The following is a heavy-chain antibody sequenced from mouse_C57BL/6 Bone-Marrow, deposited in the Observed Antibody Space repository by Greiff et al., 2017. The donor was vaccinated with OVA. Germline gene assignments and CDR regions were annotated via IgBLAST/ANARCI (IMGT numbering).Heavy chain of an antibody. CDR1: GYTFTDYE. Sequence: QVQLQQSGAELVRPGASVTLSCKASGYTFTDYEMHWVKQTPVHGLEWIGAIDPETGGTAYNQKFKGKAILTADKSSSTAYMELRSLTSEDSAVDYCTRGYYGSLLFAYWGQGTLVTVSA. J-gene: IGHJ3*01. V-gene: IGHV1-15*01. CDR3: TRGYYGSLLFAY. D-gene: IGHD1-1*01. CDR2: IDPETGGT.